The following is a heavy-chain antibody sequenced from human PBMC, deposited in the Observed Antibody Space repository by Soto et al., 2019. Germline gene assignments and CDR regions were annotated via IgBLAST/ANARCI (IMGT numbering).Heavy chain of an antibody. CDR1: GGSISSSTYY. V-gene: IGHV4-39*01. J-gene: IGHJ4*02. D-gene: IGHD6-19*01. Sequence: QLQLQESGPGLVKPSETLSLTCTVSGGSISSSTYYWGWIRQPPGKGLEWIGSIYYSGSTYYNPSLNIRVTISVDTSKHQVSLKLRTVTATDTAVYYCARQTYRSGWYVDYWGQGTLVTVSS. CDR3: ARQTYRSGWYVDY. CDR2: IYYSGST.